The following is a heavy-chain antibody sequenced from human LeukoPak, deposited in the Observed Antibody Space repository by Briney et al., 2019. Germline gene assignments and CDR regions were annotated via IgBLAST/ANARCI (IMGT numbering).Heavy chain of an antibody. CDR1: GYTLTELS. CDR2: FDPEDGET. D-gene: IGHD3-22*01. Sequence: ASVKVSCKVSGYTLTELSMHWVRQAPGKGLEWMGGFDPEDGETIYAQKFQGRVTMTEDTSTDTAYMELSSLRSEDTAVYYCATLADYYDSSGYYNWYFDYWGQGTLVTASS. V-gene: IGHV1-24*01. CDR3: ATLADYYDSSGYYNWYFDY. J-gene: IGHJ4*02.